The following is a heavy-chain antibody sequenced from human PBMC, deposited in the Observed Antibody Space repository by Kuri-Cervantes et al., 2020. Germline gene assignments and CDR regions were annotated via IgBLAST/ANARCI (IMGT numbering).Heavy chain of an antibody. Sequence: GGSLRLSCAASGFTFSSYAMSWVRQAPGKGLEWVSGIGVSGGTTNYADSVKGRFTISRDNSKNTLYLQMNSLRAEDTAVYYCARDWGIAAEKGDYWGQGTLVTVSS. CDR2: IGVSGGTT. J-gene: IGHJ4*02. V-gene: IGHV3-23*01. CDR3: ARDWGIAAEKGDY. D-gene: IGHD6-13*01. CDR1: GFTFSSYA.